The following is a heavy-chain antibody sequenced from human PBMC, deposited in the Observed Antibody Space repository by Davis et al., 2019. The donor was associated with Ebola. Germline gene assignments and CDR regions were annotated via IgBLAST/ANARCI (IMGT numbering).Heavy chain of an antibody. CDR2: IRGSGGRT. V-gene: IGHV3-23*01. J-gene: IGHJ4*02. CDR1: GFTSSSYA. D-gene: IGHD3-10*01. Sequence: GGSLRLSCAASGFTSSSYAMSWVRQAPGKGLEWVSSIRGSGGRTYYADSVTGRFTTSRDNSKNTVYLQMNSLRAEDTAVYYCARGLLWFGDNPAYYFDYWGQGTLVTVSS. CDR3: ARGLLWFGDNPAYYFDY.